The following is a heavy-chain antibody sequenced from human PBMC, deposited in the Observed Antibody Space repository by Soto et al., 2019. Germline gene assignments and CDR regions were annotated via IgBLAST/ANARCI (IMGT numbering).Heavy chain of an antibody. Sequence: QVQLVQSGAEVKKPGSSVKVSCKASGGTFSSYAISWVRQAPGQGLEWMGGIIPIFGTANYAQKFQGRVTITADESTSTAYMELSSLRSEDTAVYYCARDTGTQLWVFSSFDPWGQGTLVTVSS. V-gene: IGHV1-69*01. D-gene: IGHD5-18*01. J-gene: IGHJ5*02. CDR1: GGTFSSYA. CDR2: IIPIFGTA. CDR3: ARDTGTQLWVFSSFDP.